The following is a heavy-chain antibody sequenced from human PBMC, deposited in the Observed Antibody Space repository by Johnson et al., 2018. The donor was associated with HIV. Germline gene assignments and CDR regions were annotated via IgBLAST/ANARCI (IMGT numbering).Heavy chain of an antibody. J-gene: IGHJ3*02. D-gene: IGHD2-15*01. V-gene: IGHV3-11*01. Sequence: QVQLVESGGGLVKPGGSLRLSCAASGFTFSDYYMSWIRQAPGKGLEWVSYISTSGSDTTIYYADSVKGRFTISRANAKNSLFLQMNSLRAEDTACYYCARVRGDCHGGSCYRWGTFDIWGQGTMVTVSP. CDR3: ARVRGDCHGGSCYRWGTFDI. CDR1: GFTFSDYY. CDR2: ISTSGSDTTI.